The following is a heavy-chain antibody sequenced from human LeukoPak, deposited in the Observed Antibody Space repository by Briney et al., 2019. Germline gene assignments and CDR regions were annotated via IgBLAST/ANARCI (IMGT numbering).Heavy chain of an antibody. CDR1: GYTFTDYY. CDR2: ISPYSGDT. Sequence: ASVKVSCKASGYTFTDYYIHWVRQAPGQGLVWMGWISPYSGDTKYAQKIKGRVTMTRDTTISTVYMDLSRLTSDDTAVYFCASDIAASGSFDYWGLGTLVTVSS. V-gene: IGHV1-2*02. J-gene: IGHJ4*02. D-gene: IGHD6-13*01. CDR3: ASDIAASGSFDY.